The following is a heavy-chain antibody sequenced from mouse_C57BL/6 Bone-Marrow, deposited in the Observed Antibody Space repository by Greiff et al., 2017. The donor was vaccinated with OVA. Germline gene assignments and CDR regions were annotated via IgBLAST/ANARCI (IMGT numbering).Heavy chain of an antibody. V-gene: IGHV5-4*03. J-gene: IGHJ4*01. Sequence: EVKLVESGGGLVKPGGSLKLSCAASGFTFSSYAMSWVRQTPEKRLEWVATISDGGSYTYYPDNLKGRFTISRDNAKNNLYLQMSHLKSEDTAMYYCARALPHGYAMDYWGQGTSVTVSS. CDR2: ISDGGSYT. CDR3: ARALPHGYAMDY. CDR1: GFTFSSYA.